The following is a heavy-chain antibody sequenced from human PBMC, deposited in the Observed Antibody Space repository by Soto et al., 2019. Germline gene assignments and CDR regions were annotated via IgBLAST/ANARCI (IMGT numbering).Heavy chain of an antibody. V-gene: IGHV1-3*04. Sequence: ASVKVSCKASGYTFTSYAMHWVRQAPGQGLEWMGWISTYNGHTKYSQKFQGRVTITRDTSASTAYMELSSLRSEDTAVYYCASPDIVATPPLVYWGQGTLVTVSS. CDR3: ASPDIVATPPLVY. D-gene: IGHD5-12*01. CDR1: GYTFTSYA. J-gene: IGHJ4*02. CDR2: ISTYNGHT.